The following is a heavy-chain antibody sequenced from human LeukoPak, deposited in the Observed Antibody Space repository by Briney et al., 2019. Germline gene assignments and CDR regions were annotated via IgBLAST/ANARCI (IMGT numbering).Heavy chain of an antibody. CDR2: IIPIFGTA. CDR3: ARVGYSSGWYDTFDY. J-gene: IGHJ4*02. CDR1: GGTFSSYA. V-gene: IGHV1-69*13. D-gene: IGHD6-19*01. Sequence: GASVKVSCKASGGTFSSYAISWVRQAPGQGLEWMGGIIPIFGTANYAQKFQGRVTITADESTSTAYMELSSLRSEDTAVYYCARVGYSSGWYDTFDYWGQGTLVTVSS.